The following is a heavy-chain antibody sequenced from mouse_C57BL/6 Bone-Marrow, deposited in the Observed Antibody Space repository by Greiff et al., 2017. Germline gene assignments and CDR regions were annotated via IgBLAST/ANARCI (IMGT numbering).Heavy chain of an antibody. CDR2: ISSGSSYT. Sequence: EVKVIESGGDLVKPGGSLKLSCAASGFTFSSYGMSWVRQTPDKRLEWVATISSGSSYTYYPDSVKGRFTISRDNAKNTLYLQMSSLKSEDTAMYNCEKRGRVYAMDYWGQGTSVTVSS. CDR3: EKRGRVYAMDY. V-gene: IGHV5-6*02. CDR1: GFTFSSYG. J-gene: IGHJ4*01.